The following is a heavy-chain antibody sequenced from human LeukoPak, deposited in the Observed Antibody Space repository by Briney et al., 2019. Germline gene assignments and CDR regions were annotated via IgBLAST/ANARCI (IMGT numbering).Heavy chain of an antibody. D-gene: IGHD3-10*01. CDR2: IYYSGST. Sequence: SETLSLTCTVSGGFISSYYWSWIRQPPGKGLEWIGYIYYSGSTSYNPSLKSRVTISVDTSKNQFSLKLSSVTAADTAVYYCARDRGQGSPHFDYWGQGTLVTVSS. J-gene: IGHJ4*02. V-gene: IGHV4-59*01. CDR1: GGFISSYY. CDR3: ARDRGQGSPHFDY.